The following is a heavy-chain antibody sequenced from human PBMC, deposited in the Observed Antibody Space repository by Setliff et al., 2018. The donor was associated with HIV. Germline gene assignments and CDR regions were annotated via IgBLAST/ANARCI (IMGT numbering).Heavy chain of an antibody. CDR2: IIPMYGVA. V-gene: IGHV1-69*05. Sequence: GASVKVSCKASGGTFSSYVISWVRQAPGQGPEWMGGIIPMYGVANYAQKFQGRVTITTDESTSTAYMELSRLRSEDTAVYYCALPYSGGGNCWWSASLPPAGWFDPWGQGTLVTVSA. D-gene: IGHD2-15*01. CDR3: ALPYSGGGNCWWSASLPPAGWFDP. CDR1: GGTFSSYV. J-gene: IGHJ5*02.